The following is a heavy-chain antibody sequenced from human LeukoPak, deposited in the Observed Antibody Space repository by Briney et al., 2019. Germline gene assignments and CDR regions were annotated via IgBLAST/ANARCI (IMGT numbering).Heavy chain of an antibody. D-gene: IGHD3-22*01. CDR1: GFTFSSYS. CDR2: IRSSSSTI. Sequence: GGSLRLSCAASGFTFSSYSMNWVRQAPGKGLEWVSYIRSSSSTIYYADSVKGRFTISRDNAKNSLYLQMNSLRAEDTAVYYCASRYDSSGYYYPFDYWGQGTLVTVSS. J-gene: IGHJ4*02. V-gene: IGHV3-48*01. CDR3: ASRYDSSGYYYPFDY.